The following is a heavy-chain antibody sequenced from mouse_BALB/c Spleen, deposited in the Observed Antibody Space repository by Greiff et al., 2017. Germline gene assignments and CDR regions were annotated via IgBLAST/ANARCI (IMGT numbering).Heavy chain of an antibody. Sequence: QVQLQQSGAELAGPWESVSLSCTASGYSFTDHIMNWVKKRPGKGLEWMGRIYPVSGATNYNQKFMGKATFSVDRSSSTVYMVLNSLTSEDPAVYYCVTGSWFAYWGQGTLVTVSA. CDR1: GYSFTDHI. J-gene: IGHJ3*01. V-gene: IGHV1-11*01. D-gene: IGHD4-1*01. CDR2: IYPVSGAT. CDR3: VTGSWFAY.